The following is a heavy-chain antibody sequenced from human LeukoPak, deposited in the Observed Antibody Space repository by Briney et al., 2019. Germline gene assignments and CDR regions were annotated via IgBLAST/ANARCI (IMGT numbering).Heavy chain of an antibody. J-gene: IGHJ3*02. V-gene: IGHV1-58*02. D-gene: IGHD3-22*01. CDR1: GFTFTSSA. CDR2: IVVGSGNT. CDR3: AAFVSDDSIGYYYALDAFDI. Sequence: SVKVSCKASGFTFTSSAMHWVRQARGQRLEWIGWIVVGSGNTNYAQKLQERVTITRDISTSTAYMELSSLRSEVTAVYYCAAFVSDDSIGYYYALDAFDIWGQGTMVTVSS.